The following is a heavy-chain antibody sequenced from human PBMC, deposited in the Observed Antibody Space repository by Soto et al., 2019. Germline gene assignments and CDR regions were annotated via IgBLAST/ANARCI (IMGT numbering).Heavy chain of an antibody. CDR3: ARDLHPSGTEDY. V-gene: IGHV1-69*06. CDR1: GGSFTRYS. D-gene: IGHD1-1*01. CDR2: INPVLGTT. J-gene: IGHJ4*02. Sequence: QIQLLQAGAEVKKPGSSVKVSCKTPGGSFTRYSISWVRQAPGQGLEWMGGINPVLGTTHYTEKFQGRLTITADTSTYTAYMELSRLRSGDTAVYYCARDLHPSGTEDYWGQGTRVTVSS.